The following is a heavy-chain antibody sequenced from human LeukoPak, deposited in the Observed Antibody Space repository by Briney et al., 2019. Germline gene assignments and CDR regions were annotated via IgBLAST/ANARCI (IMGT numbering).Heavy chain of an antibody. CDR3: ARVPVVTGAHAFDI. V-gene: IGHV3-64*02. CDR1: GFTFSSFV. J-gene: IGHJ3*02. CDR2: ITTHGGST. Sequence: PGGSLRLSCVASGFTFSSFVMHWVRQAPGEGLEYVSAITTHGGSTYYADSVKGRFTISRDNSNNTLYRQMGSLRAEDTAVYYCARVPVVTGAHAFDIWGHGTMVTVSS. D-gene: IGHD4-23*01.